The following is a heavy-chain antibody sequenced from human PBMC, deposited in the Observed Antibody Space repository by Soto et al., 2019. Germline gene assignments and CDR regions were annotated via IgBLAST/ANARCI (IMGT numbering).Heavy chain of an antibody. CDR3: ATRGSSYGQGYFQH. D-gene: IGHD5-18*01. V-gene: IGHV1-2*02. J-gene: IGHJ1*01. CDR1: GYTFTGQY. Sequence: GASVKVSCKASGYTFTGQYMHWVRQAPGQGLEWMGWINPDSGDTKYAQKFQGRVTMTRDTSISTVYMELSRLKPDDTAVYYCATRGSSYGQGYFQHWGQGTLVTVSS. CDR2: INPDSGDT.